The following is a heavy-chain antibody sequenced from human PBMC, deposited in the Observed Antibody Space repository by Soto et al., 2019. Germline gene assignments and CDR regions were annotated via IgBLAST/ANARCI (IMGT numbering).Heavy chain of an antibody. CDR2: IYPGDSDT. CDR3: ARHQTEYYDFWSGYLDAFDI. CDR1: GYSFTSYW. D-gene: IGHD3-3*01. Sequence: GESLKIFCQVSGYSFTSYWIGSLRQMPGEGLEWMGIIYPGDSDTRYSPSFQGQVTISAAKSIITAYLQWSSLKASDTAMYYCARHQTEYYDFWSGYLDAFDIWGQGTMVTVS. V-gene: IGHV5-51*01. J-gene: IGHJ3*02.